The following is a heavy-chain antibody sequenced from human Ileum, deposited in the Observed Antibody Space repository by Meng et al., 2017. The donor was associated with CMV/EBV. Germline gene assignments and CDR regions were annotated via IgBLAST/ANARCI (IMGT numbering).Heavy chain of an antibody. CDR1: GFTFSTFW. CDR2: VKHDGSEK. CDR3: ARDTGPNTLDY. V-gene: IGHV3-7*01. J-gene: IGHJ4*02. Sequence: GESLKISCAASGFTFSTFWMTRVRQAPGKGLEWVFNVKHDGSEKYYLDSVKGRFTVSRDNAKNSLYLQMNSLRAEDTAIYYCARDTGPNTLDYWGQGTLVTVSS. D-gene: IGHD2-8*01.